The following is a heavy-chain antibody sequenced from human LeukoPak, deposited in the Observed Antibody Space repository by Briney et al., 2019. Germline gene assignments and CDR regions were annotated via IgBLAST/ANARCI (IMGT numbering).Heavy chain of an antibody. CDR3: AREGAIVGATGSYCDY. J-gene: IGHJ4*02. CDR2: ITPILGTA. CDR1: GGTFSSYA. Sequence: SVKVSCKASGGTFSSYAISWVRQAPGQGLEWMGGITPILGTANYAQKFQGRVTITADESTSTAYMKLSSLRSEDTAVYYCAREGAIVGATGSYCDYWGQGTLVIVSS. V-gene: IGHV1-69*13. D-gene: IGHD1-26*01.